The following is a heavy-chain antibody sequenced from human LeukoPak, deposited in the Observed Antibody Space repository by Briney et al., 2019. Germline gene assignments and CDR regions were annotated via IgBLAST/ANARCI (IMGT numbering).Heavy chain of an antibody. Sequence: GVSLRLSCAASGFTFSTNPMSWVRQAPGKGLEWVSAISDTRTYYADAVKGRFTISRDNSMNTVFLQMNSLRAEDTAVYYCVKEHVDRAFTRSFEIWGQGTVVTVSS. D-gene: IGHD3-10*01. CDR1: GFTFSTNP. J-gene: IGHJ3*02. CDR2: ISDTRT. V-gene: IGHV3-23*01. CDR3: VKEHVDRAFTRSFEI.